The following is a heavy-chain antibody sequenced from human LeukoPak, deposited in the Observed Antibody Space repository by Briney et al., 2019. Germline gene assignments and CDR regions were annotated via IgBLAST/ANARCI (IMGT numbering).Heavy chain of an antibody. D-gene: IGHD3-22*01. Sequence: SETLSLTCTVSGGSINSYFWSWIRQPPGKGLEWIGYIHYSGGTDYNPSLKSRVTISVDTSKNQFSLQLSSVTAADTAVYYCARHERNGGYYDYWGQGTLVTVSS. J-gene: IGHJ4*02. CDR3: ARHERNGGYYDY. CDR2: IHYSGGT. V-gene: IGHV4-59*08. CDR1: GGSINSYF.